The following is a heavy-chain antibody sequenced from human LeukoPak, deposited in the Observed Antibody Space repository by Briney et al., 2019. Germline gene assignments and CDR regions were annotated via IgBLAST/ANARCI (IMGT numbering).Heavy chain of an antibody. D-gene: IGHD3-10*01. CDR1: GFTFSNYW. Sequence: MAGGSLRLSCAASGFTFSNYWMSWVRQAPGKGLEWIGRIKSKTDGETTNYAEPVRGRFTISRDDSKSAVYLQMNSLKIEDTAVYYCTTDLGTYYHGSQRLIPIDYWGQGTLVTVSS. CDR3: TTDLGTYYHGSQRLIPIDY. CDR2: IKSKTDGETT. V-gene: IGHV3-15*01. J-gene: IGHJ4*02.